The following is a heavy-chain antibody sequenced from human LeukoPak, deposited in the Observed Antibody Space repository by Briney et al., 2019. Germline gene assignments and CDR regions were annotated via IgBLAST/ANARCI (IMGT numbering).Heavy chain of an antibody. CDR3: ARGFLVRDTAMVIGY. CDR1: GYTFTGHY. D-gene: IGHD5-18*01. CDR2: INPNSGGT. Sequence: ASVKVSCKASGYTFTGHYMHWVRQAPGQGLEWMGRINPNSGGTNYAQKFQGRVTMTRDTSISTAYMELSRLRSDDTAVYYCARGFLVRDTAMVIGYWGQGTLVTVSS. V-gene: IGHV1-2*06. J-gene: IGHJ4*02.